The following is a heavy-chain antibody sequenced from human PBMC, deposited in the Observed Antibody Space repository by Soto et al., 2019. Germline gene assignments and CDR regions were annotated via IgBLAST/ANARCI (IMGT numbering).Heavy chain of an antibody. J-gene: IGHJ6*02. CDR2: IKSKTDGGTT. Sequence: PGGSLRLSCAASGFTFSNAWMNWVRQAPGKGLEWVGRIKSKTDGGTTDYAAPVKGRFTISRDDSKNTLYLQMNSLKTEDTAVYYCTTAGSVAGTPGRYYYYGMDVWGQGTTVTVSS. CDR3: TTAGSVAGTPGRYYYYGMDV. CDR1: GFTFSNAW. V-gene: IGHV3-15*07. D-gene: IGHD6-19*01.